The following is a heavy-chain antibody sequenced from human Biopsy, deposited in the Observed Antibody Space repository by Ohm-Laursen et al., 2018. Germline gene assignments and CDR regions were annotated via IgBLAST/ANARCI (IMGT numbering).Heavy chain of an antibody. D-gene: IGHD3-16*01. CDR2: IYYTGST. V-gene: IGHV4-59*01. CDR3: ARDSRGGHLNTTLITGKNLDS. J-gene: IGHJ4*02. CDR1: GGSISGYH. Sequence: GTLSLTWTVSGGSISGYHWSWIRQSPGKGLEWIGYIYYTGSTNYNPSVKSRVTISVDTSKNQFSLKLNSVTAADTAVYFCARDSRGGHLNTTLITGKNLDSWGQGILVTVSS.